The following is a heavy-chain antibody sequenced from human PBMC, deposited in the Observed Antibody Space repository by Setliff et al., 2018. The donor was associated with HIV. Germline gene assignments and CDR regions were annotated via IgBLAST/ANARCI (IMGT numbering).Heavy chain of an antibody. CDR3: ARDFDWPQAC. CDR2: IAVDGSRT. Sequence: PGGSLRLSCGASGFTFSGSPMHWVRQAPGKGPVWVSRIAVDGSRTDYADSVRGRFTISRDNARDTLYLEMNSLRVEDTAVYYCARDFDWPQACWGQGTLVTVSS. V-gene: IGHV3-74*01. D-gene: IGHD3-9*01. J-gene: IGHJ4*02. CDR1: GFTFSGSP.